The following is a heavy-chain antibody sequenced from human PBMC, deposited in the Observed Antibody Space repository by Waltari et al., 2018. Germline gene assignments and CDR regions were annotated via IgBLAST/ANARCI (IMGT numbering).Heavy chain of an antibody. CDR3: ASSYYDFWRD. CDR1: GFTFSSYA. J-gene: IGHJ4*02. D-gene: IGHD3-3*01. V-gene: IGHV3-30*01. Sequence: QVQLVESGGGVVQPGRSLRLSCAASGFTFSSYALPWVRQAPGKGLEWVAVISYDGSNKYYADAVKGRFTISRDNSKNTLYLQMNSLRAEDTAVYYCASSYYDFWRDWGQGTLVTVSS. CDR2: ISYDGSNK.